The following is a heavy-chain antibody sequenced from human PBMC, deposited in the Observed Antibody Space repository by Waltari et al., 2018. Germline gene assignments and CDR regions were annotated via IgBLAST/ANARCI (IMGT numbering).Heavy chain of an antibody. CDR3: ASHYYDSSGYT. Sequence: QVQLQQWGAGLLKPSETLSLTCAVYGGSFSGYYWSWIRQPPGKGLEWIGEINHSGSTNYTPSLKSRVTISVDTSKNQFSLKLSSVTATDTAVYYCASHYYDSSGYTWGQGTLVTVSS. J-gene: IGHJ5*02. CDR1: GGSFSGYY. CDR2: INHSGST. D-gene: IGHD3-22*01. V-gene: IGHV4-34*01.